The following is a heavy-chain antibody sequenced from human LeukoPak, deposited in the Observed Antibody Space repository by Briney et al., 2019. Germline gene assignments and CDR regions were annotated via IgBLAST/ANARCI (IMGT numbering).Heavy chain of an antibody. V-gene: IGHV3-21*01. CDR2: ISSGSLYI. CDR3: ARPRGTYYYYGMDV. CDR1: GFTSSSQS. Sequence: AGGSLRLSCAASGFTSSSQSMNWVRQAPGKGLEWVSSISSGSLYIYYADSVKGRFTVSRDNAKNSLYLQLNSLRAEDTAVYYCARPRGTYYYYGMDVWGQGTTVTVSS. D-gene: IGHD1-1*01. J-gene: IGHJ6*02.